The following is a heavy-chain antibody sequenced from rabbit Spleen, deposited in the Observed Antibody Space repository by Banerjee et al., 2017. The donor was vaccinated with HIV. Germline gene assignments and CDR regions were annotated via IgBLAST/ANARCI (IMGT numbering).Heavy chain of an antibody. D-gene: IGHD8-1*01. CDR3: ARDSGTSFSSYGMDL. CDR1: GVSFTSNYY. V-gene: IGHV1S40*01. J-gene: IGHJ6*01. CDR2: IDTSSSGFT. Sequence: QSLEESGGDLVKPGASLTLTCTASGVSFTSNYYMCWVRQAPGKGLEWIACIDTSSSGFTYFASWAKGRFTISKTSSTTVTLQVTSLTAADTATYFCARDSGTSFSSYGMDLWGQGTLVTVS.